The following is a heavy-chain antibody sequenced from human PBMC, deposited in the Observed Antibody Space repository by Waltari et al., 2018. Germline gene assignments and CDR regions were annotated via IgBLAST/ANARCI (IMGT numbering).Heavy chain of an antibody. D-gene: IGHD1-26*01. Sequence: QVQLQESGPGLVKPSETLSLTCAVSGGSMNTYYWSWIRQPPGKGLQWIGYIHYTGTTIYNPTLNSRVTISLDTSNNQFTLNLNSVTATDTAVYYCAGSIVGATADYWGQGTLVTVSS. V-gene: IGHV4-59*08. CDR1: GGSMNTYY. CDR2: IHYTGTT. J-gene: IGHJ4*02. CDR3: AGSIVGATADY.